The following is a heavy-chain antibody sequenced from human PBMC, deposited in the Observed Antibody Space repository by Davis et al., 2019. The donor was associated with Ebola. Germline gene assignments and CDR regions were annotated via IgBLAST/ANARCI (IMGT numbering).Heavy chain of an antibody. CDR2: IYSGGDT. Sequence: GESLKISCEASGFDVSSYYMNWVRQAPGKGLEWVSVIYSGGDTYYTDSVKGRFTISRDSSKKTVYLQLNSLTPEDSALYYCARDSFPEDGMDVWGQGTTVIVSS. V-gene: IGHV3-53*01. CDR1: GFDVSSYY. CDR3: ARDSFPEDGMDV. J-gene: IGHJ6*02.